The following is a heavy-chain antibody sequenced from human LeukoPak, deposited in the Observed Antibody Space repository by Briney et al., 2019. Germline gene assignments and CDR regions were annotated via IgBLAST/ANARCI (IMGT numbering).Heavy chain of an antibody. CDR2: ISWNSGSI. V-gene: IGHV3-9*01. J-gene: IGHJ4*02. D-gene: IGHD2-21*01. CDR3: AKDRRGGDGLGPYYFDY. Sequence: GGSLRLSCAASGFTFDDYAMHWVRKAPGKGLEWVSGISWNSGSIGYADSVKGRFTISRDNAKNSLYLQMNSLRAEDTALYYCAKDRRGGDGLGPYYFDYWAREPWSPSPQ. CDR1: GFTFDDYA.